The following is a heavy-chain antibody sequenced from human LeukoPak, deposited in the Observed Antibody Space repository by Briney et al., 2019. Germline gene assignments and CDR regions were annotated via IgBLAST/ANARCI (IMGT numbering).Heavy chain of an antibody. Sequence: PSETLSLTCTVSGGSISSGDCYWSWIRQPPGKGLEWIGYIYYSGSTYYNPSLKSRVTISVDTSKNQFSLKLSSVTAADTAVYYCARGREVRGPSFDYWGQGALVTVSS. CDR3: ARGREVRGPSFDY. D-gene: IGHD3-10*01. CDR1: GGSISSGDCY. V-gene: IGHV4-30-4*01. CDR2: IYYSGST. J-gene: IGHJ4*02.